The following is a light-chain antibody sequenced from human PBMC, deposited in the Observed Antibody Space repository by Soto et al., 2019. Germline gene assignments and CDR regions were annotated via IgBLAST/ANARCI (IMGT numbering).Light chain of an antibody. J-gene: IGLJ1*01. CDR1: SSDVGSYNL. CDR3: CSYAGSSTSLV. CDR2: EGS. V-gene: IGLV2-23*01. Sequence: QSALTQPASVSWSPGQSITISCTGTSSDVGSYNLVSWYQQHPGKAPKLMIYEGSKRPSGVSNRFSGSKSGNTASLTISGLQAEDEADYYCCSYAGSSTSLVFGTGTKVTVL.